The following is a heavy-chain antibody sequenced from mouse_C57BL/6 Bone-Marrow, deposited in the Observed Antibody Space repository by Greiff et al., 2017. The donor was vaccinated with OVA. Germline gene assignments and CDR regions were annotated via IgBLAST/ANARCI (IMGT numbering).Heavy chain of an antibody. CDR1: GYAFSSSW. V-gene: IGHV1-82*01. CDR3: ASPDWYFDV. J-gene: IGHJ1*03. Sequence: QVQLQQSGPELVKPGASVKISCKASGYAFSSSWMNWVKQRPGKGLEWIGRIYPGDGDTNYNGKFKGKATLTADKSSSTAYMQLSSLTSEDSAVYFCASPDWYFDVWGTGTTVTVAS. CDR2: IYPGDGDT.